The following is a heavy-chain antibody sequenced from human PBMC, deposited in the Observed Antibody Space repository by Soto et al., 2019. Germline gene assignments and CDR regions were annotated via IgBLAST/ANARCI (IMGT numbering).Heavy chain of an antibody. J-gene: IGHJ6*02. CDR3: ATIAAPLGYYYGLDV. V-gene: IGHV3-23*01. D-gene: IGHD6-6*01. Sequence: EVQLLQSGGGLVQPGGSLRLSCAASGFTFSNYAMSWVRQAPGQGLEWVSGISTSVGGTYYANPVKGRFTISRDNAKNTLFLQVNSLRADDTAVYYCATIAAPLGYYYGLDVWGQGTTVTVSS. CDR1: GFTFSNYA. CDR2: ISTSVGGT.